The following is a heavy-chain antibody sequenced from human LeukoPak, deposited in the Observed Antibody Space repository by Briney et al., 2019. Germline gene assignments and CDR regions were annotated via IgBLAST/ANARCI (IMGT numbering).Heavy chain of an antibody. CDR2: ISGYNGNT. J-gene: IGHJ3*02. V-gene: IGHV1-18*01. CDR3: ARDTHRTSDAFDI. Sequence: ASVKVSCKASGYTFTSYGITWVRQAPGQGLEWMGWISGYNGNTNYAQKLQGRVTMTTDTSTSTAYMELRSLRSDDTAVYYCARDTHRTSDAFDIWGQGTMVTVSS. CDR1: GYTFTSYG.